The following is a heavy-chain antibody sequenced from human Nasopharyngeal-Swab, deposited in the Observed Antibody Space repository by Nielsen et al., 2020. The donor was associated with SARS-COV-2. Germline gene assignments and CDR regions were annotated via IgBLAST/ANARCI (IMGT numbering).Heavy chain of an antibody. CDR1: GFTFSGSA. CDR3: TRRAESGDDAFDI. D-gene: IGHD3-10*01. CDR2: IRSKANSYAT. J-gene: IGHJ3*02. V-gene: IGHV3-73*01. Sequence: GESLKISCAASGFTFSGSAMHWVRQASGKGLEWVGRIRSKANSYATAYAASVKGRFTISRDDSKNTAYLQMNSLKTEDTAVCYCTRRAESGDDAFDIWGQGTMVTVSS.